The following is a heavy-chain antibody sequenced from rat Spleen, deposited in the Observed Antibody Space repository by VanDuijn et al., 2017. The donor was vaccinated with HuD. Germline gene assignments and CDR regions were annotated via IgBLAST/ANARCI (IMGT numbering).Heavy chain of an antibody. CDR3: ARQATTVPSYFDY. Sequence: EVQLVESGGGLVQPGRSLKLSCAASGFTFSNYDMAWVRQAPTKGLEWVATISYDDSRTYYRDSVKGRFTISRDNAKSALYLQVDSLRSEDTTTYYCARQATTVPSYFDYWGQGVMVTVSS. CDR1: GFTFSNYD. V-gene: IGHV5-29*01. J-gene: IGHJ2*01. D-gene: IGHD1-1*01. CDR2: ISYDDSRT.